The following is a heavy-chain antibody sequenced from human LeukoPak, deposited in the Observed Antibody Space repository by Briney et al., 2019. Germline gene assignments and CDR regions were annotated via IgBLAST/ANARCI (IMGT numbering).Heavy chain of an antibody. Sequence: GGSLRLSCAPSGFTFSDYPMNWVRQAPGKGLEWVSNIRGSGPGSGSGTYYADSVKGRFIISRDNAKNSVYLQMNSLRVEDSAFYYCARDVNWGFDSRGQGALVTVSS. CDR2: IRGSGPGSGSGT. J-gene: IGHJ4*02. CDR3: ARDVNWGFDS. V-gene: IGHV3-48*04. D-gene: IGHD7-27*01. CDR1: GFTFSDYP.